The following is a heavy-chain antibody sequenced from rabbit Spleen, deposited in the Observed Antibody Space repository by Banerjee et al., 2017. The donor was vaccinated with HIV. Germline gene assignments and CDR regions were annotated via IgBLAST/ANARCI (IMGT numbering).Heavy chain of an antibody. D-gene: IGHD1-1*01. CDR1: GFDFSRRYY. CDR2: IYTGSGGAT. V-gene: IGHV1S45*01. CDR3: ARAADVSNIDYHYNL. J-gene: IGHJ4*01. Sequence: QEQLEESGGDLVKPGASLTLTCTASGFDFSRRYYMCWVRQAPGKGLEWIACIYTGSGGATYYATWAKGRFTISKTSSTTVDLKITSLTAADTATYFCARAADVSNIDYHYNLWGPGTLVTVS.